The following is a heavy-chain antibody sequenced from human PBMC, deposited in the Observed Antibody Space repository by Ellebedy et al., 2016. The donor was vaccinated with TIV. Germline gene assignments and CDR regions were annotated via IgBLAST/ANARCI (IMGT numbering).Heavy chain of an antibody. CDR3: AKDIGYYCMDV. CDR2: TTSSGGST. V-gene: IGHV3-23*01. J-gene: IGHJ6*02. CDR1: GFTFSAYA. Sequence: GESLKISXAASGFTFSAYAMTWVRQAPGKGLEWVSGTTSSGGSTYYADSVKGRFTISRDNSRNTLYLQMNSLRAEDTAVYYCAKDIGYYCMDVWGHGTTVTVSS. D-gene: IGHD2-15*01.